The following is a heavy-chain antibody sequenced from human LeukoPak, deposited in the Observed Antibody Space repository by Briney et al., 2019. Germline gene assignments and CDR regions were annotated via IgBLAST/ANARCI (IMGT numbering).Heavy chain of an antibody. CDR1: GFTFSDHY. V-gene: IGHV3-72*01. D-gene: IGHD1-26*01. J-gene: IGHJ4*02. CDR2: TRNKANSYTT. Sequence: GGSLRLSCAASGFTFSDHYMDWVRQAPGKGLEWVGRTRNKANSYTTEYAASVKGRFTISRDDSKNSLYLQMNSLKTEDTAVYYCAREAIVGATTFDYWGQGTLVTVSS. CDR3: AREAIVGATTFDY.